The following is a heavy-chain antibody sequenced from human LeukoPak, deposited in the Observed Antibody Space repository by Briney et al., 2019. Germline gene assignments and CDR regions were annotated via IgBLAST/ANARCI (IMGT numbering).Heavy chain of an antibody. CDR1: GYTFTGYY. Sequence: ASVKVSCKASGYTFTGYYMHWVRQAPGQGLEWMGWINPNSGGTNYAQKFQGRVTMTRDTSTSTVYMELSSLRSEDTAVYYCARDNNWFDPWGQGTLVTVSS. CDR3: ARDNNWFDP. CDR2: INPNSGGT. V-gene: IGHV1-2*02. J-gene: IGHJ5*02.